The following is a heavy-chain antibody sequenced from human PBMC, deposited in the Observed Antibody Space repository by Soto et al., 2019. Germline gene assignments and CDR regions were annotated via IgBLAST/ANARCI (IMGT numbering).Heavy chain of an antibody. D-gene: IGHD2-15*01. Sequence: QVQLVQSGAEVKKPGSSVKVSCKASGGTFSSYAISWVRQAPGQGLEWMGGIIPIFGTANYAQKFQGRVTITADESTSTAYIELSSLRSDDTAVYYCARDHSPDYYFGMDVWGQGTTVTVAS. CDR1: GGTFSSYA. V-gene: IGHV1-69*01. J-gene: IGHJ6*02. CDR2: IIPIFGTA. CDR3: ARDHSPDYYFGMDV.